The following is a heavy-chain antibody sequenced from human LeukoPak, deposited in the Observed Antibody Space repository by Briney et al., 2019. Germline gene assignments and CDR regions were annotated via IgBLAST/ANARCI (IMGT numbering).Heavy chain of an antibody. CDR3: ARAQGYGDCDY. J-gene: IGHJ4*02. D-gene: IGHD4-17*01. CDR2: ITPRGGNT. V-gene: IGHV1-46*01. Sequence: ASLKVSCKASGYTFTDYYIHWVRQTPEQGRGRRGIITPRGGNTKYAEKFQARVTMTRDTSTSTVYMDLSSLRSEDTAVYYCARAQGYGDCDYWGQGTLVTVSS. CDR1: GYTFTDYY.